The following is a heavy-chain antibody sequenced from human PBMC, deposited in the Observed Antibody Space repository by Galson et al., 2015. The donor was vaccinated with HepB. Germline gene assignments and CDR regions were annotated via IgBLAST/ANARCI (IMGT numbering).Heavy chain of an antibody. J-gene: IGHJ4*02. CDR3: ARGAGATAAYYFDY. CDR2: ISGGGGST. D-gene: IGHD6-13*01. Sequence: SLRLSCAASGFTFSSYAMRWVRQAPGKGLEWVSGISGGGGSTHYVGSVKGRFTISRDNSKNTLYLQMNSLRADDTAVYYCARGAGATAAYYFDYWGQGTLVTGSS. CDR1: GFTFSSYA. V-gene: IGHV3-23*01.